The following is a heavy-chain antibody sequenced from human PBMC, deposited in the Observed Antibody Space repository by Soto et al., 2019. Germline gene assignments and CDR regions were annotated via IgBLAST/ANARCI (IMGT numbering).Heavy chain of an antibody. CDR2: IKQDGSEK. D-gene: IGHD1-26*01. Sequence: GGSLRLSCAASGFTFSSYWMSWVRQAPGKGLEWVANIKQDGSEKYYVDSVKGRFTISRDNAKNSLYLQMNSLRAEDTAVYYCARAREVASQPFDIWGQGTMVTVSS. CDR1: GFTFSSYW. V-gene: IGHV3-7*01. J-gene: IGHJ3*02. CDR3: ARAREVASQPFDI.